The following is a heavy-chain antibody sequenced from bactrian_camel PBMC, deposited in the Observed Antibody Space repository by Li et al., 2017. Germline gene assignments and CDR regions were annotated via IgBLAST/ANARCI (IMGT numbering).Heavy chain of an antibody. Sequence: HVQLVESGGGSVQAEGTLRLSCAVSGYTYDSSRTSYCMAWFRQASPGRDREWVATVANNGVTSYVDSVKGRFTISQDNAKNTLYLQMNSLKSEDTAMYYCATLRRGRPCYEPLLSTYADNIYGQGTQVTVS. J-gene: IGHJ4*01. D-gene: IGHD7*01. CDR1: GYTYDSSRT. V-gene: IGHV3S57*01. CDR2: VANNGVT.